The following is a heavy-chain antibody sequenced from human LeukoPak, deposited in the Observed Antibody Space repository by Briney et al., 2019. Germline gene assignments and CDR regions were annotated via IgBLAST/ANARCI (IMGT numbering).Heavy chain of an antibody. D-gene: IGHD1-1*01. CDR2: ISYDGGNQ. J-gene: IGHJ4*02. Sequence: PGGSLRHSCIASEFIFTNYGMHWVRQAPGRGLEWVALISYDGGNQYYADSVRGRFTISRDNSKNTLSLQMNSLKTEDTAVYYCARDPSLRTTADYWGQGTLVTVSS. CDR1: EFIFTNYG. CDR3: ARDPSLRTTADY. V-gene: IGHV3-30*03.